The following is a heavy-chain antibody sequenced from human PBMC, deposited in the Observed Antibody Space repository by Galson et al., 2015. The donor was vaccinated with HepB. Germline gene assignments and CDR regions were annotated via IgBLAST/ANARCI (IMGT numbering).Heavy chain of an antibody. CDR3: ARDPEVAGYNWFDP. J-gene: IGHJ5*02. D-gene: IGHD6-19*01. CDR1: GYTFTSYG. Sequence: SVKVSCKASGYTFTSYGISWVRQAPGQGLEWMGWISAYNGNTNYAQKLQGRVTMTTDTSTSTAYMELRSLRSDDTAVYYCARDPEVAGYNWFDPWGQGTLVTVSS. V-gene: IGHV1-18*04. CDR2: ISAYNGNT.